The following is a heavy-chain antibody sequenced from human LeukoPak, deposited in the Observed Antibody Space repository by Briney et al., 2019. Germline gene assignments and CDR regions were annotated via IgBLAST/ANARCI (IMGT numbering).Heavy chain of an antibody. CDR2: FSGSGGST. J-gene: IGHJ4*02. D-gene: IGHD4/OR15-4a*01. V-gene: IGHV3-23*01. CDR1: GFTFSSYA. CDR3: ARGGANRFDS. Sequence: GGSLRLSCAASGFTFSSYAMSWVRQAPEKGLEWVSTFSGSGGSTYYADSVKGRFTISRDNAKNSLYLQMDSLRAEDTAVYYCARGGANRFDSWGQGALVTVSS.